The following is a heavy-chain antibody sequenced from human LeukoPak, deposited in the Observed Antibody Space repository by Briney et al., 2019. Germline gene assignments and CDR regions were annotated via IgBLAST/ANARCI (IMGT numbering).Heavy chain of an antibody. CDR3: ARISLSGWANGY. Sequence: QPGGSLRLSCAASGFTFGGYWMHLVRQAPGKGLVWVTRISSDGSSTSYADPVKGRFTISRDNAKNTLYLQMSSLRAEDTAVYYCARISLSGWANGYWGQGTLVTVSS. V-gene: IGHV3-74*01. J-gene: IGHJ4*02. CDR2: ISSDGSST. CDR1: GFTFGGYW. D-gene: IGHD6-19*01.